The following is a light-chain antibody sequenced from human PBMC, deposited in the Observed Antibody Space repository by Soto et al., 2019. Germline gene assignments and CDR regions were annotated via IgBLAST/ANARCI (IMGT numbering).Light chain of an antibody. CDR3: QQYYKWPQWT. CDR1: ESVLDY. CDR2: GPA. J-gene: IGKJ1*01. V-gene: IGKV3-15*01. Sequence: EIVLTQSPATLSAYPGERANLSCRASESVLDYLAWFQQRPGQSPRLLIYGPATRATGIPGRFRGSGSGTEFTLTITSLQSEDFAVYYCQQYYKWPQWTIGQGTKADIK.